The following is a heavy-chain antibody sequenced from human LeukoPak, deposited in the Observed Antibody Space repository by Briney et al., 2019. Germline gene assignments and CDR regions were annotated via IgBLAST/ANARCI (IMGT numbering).Heavy chain of an antibody. CDR1: GYTFTSYD. V-gene: IGHV1-8*01. CDR3: ARGGITIFGVVIIGAFDY. CDR2: MNPNSGNT. D-gene: IGHD3-3*01. J-gene: IGHJ4*02. Sequence: ASVKVSCKASGYTFTSYDINWVRQATGQGLEWMGWMNPNSGNTGYAQKFQGRVTRTRNTSISTAYMELSSLRSEDTAVYYCARGGITIFGVVIIGAFDYWGQGTLVTVSS.